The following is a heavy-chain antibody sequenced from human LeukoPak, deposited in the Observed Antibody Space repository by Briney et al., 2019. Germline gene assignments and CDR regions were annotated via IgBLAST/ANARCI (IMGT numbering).Heavy chain of an antibody. V-gene: IGHV3-30-3*01. CDR1: GFTFSSYA. J-gene: IGHJ4*02. CDR2: ISYDGSNK. D-gene: IGHD3-16*02. Sequence: GRSLRLSCAASGFTFSSYAMHWLRQAPGKGREGVAVISYDGSNKYYADSVKGRFTISRDNSKNTLYLQMNSLRAEDTAVYYCAKVSAPGTDDYWGQETLVTVSS. CDR3: AKVSAPGTDDY.